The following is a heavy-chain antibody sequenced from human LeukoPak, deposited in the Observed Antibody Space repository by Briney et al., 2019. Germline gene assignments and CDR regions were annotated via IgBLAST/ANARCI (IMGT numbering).Heavy chain of an antibody. D-gene: IGHD2-15*01. CDR3: ARRLVDSGASQVSDD. CDR1: GGSISSGGYY. Sequence: PSQTLSLTCTVSGGSISSGGYYWSWIRQPPGKGLEWIGEINDSGSVNCNPSLKNRVTLSVGTSKNQFSLRLSSVAAADTAVYYCARRLVDSGASQVSDDWGQGTLVTVSS. CDR2: INDSGSV. V-gene: IGHV4-31*03. J-gene: IGHJ4*02.